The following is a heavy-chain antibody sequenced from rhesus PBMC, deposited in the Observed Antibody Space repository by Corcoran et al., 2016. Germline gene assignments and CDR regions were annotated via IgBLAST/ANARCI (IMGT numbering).Heavy chain of an antibody. D-gene: IGHD3-34*01. J-gene: IGHJ4*01. Sequence: QVQLQESGPGLVKPSETLSLTCAVSGGSISDDYYWSWIRQPPGKGLEWIGYISGSSGSTYYNPSLKSRVTISTDTSKNQFSLKLSSVTAADTAVYYCARDWGDYYFDYWGQGVLVTVSS. V-gene: IGHV4S7*01. CDR1: GGSISDDYY. CDR2: ISGSSGST. CDR3: ARDWGDYYFDY.